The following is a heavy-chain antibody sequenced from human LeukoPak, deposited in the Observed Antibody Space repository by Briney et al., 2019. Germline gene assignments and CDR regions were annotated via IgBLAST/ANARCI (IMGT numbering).Heavy chain of an antibody. CDR2: IYYSGST. CDR1: GGSISSGGYY. CDR3: ARDHMVRQPL. J-gene: IGHJ4*02. V-gene: IGHV4-31*03. Sequence: SQALSLTCTVSGGSISSGGYYWRWIRQHPGKGLEWIGYIYYSGSTYYNPSLKSRVTISVDTSKNQFSLKLSSVTAADTAVYYCARDHMVRQPLWGQGTLVTVSS. D-gene: IGHD3-10*01.